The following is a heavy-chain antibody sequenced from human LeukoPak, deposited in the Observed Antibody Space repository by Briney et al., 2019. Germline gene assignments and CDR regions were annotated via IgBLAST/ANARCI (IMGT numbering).Heavy chain of an antibody. J-gene: IGHJ6*02. CDR1: GGSFSGYY. D-gene: IGHD3-16*01. Sequence: SETLSLTCAVYGGSFSGYYWSWIRQPPGKGLEWIGEINHSGSTNYNPSLKSRVTISVDTSKNQFSLKLSSVTAADTAVYYCARADVWGPADYGMDVWGQGTTVTVSS. V-gene: IGHV4-34*01. CDR3: ARADVWGPADYGMDV. CDR2: INHSGST.